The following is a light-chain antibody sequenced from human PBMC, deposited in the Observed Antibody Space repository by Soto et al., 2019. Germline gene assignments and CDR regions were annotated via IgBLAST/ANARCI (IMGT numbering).Light chain of an antibody. CDR2: EGS. CDR1: SSDVGSYNP. CDR3: CSYAGSYV. V-gene: IGLV2-23*01. J-gene: IGLJ1*01. Sequence: QSALTQPASVSGSPGQSITISCTGTSSDVGSYNPVSWYQQHPGKAPKLMIYEGSKRPSGVSNRFSGSKSGNTASLTISGLQAEDEADYYCCSYAGSYVFGTGTKLTV.